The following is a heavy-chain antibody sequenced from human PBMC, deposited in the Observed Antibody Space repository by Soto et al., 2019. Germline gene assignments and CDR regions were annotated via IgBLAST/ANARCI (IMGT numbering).Heavy chain of an antibody. CDR3: AREGLVLVPTTVNSDYYYYAMDV. CDR2: FSAYNGNT. D-gene: IGHD2-2*01. J-gene: IGHJ6*02. Sequence: ASVKVSCKASGYTFTSYGISWVRQAPGQGLEWMGWFSAYNGNTNYAQKLQGRVTMTTDTSTSTAYMELSSLRSDDTAVYYCAREGLVLVPTTVNSDYYYYAMDVWGQGTTVTVSS. V-gene: IGHV1-18*01. CDR1: GYTFTSYG.